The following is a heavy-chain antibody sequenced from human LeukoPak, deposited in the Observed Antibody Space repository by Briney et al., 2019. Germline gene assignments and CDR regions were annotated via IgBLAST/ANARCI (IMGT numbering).Heavy chain of an antibody. J-gene: IGHJ5*02. CDR2: INWNGGST. D-gene: IGHD3-3*01. CDR3: ARETYYDFWSGYGLVVPNWFDP. V-gene: IGHV3-20*04. Sequence: PGGSLRLSCAASGFTFDDYGMSWVRQAPGKGLEWVSGINWNGGSTGYADSVKGRFTISRDNAKNSLYLQMNSLRAEDTAVYYCARETYYDFWSGYGLVVPNWFDPWGQGTLVTVSS. CDR1: GFTFDDYG.